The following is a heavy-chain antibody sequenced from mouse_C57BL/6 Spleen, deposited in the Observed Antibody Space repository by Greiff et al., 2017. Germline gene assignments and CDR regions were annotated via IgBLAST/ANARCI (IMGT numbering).Heavy chain of an antibody. CDR2: ISNGGGST. D-gene: IGHD6-1*01. V-gene: IGHV5-12*01. Sequence: EVKLVESGGGLVQPGGSLKLSCAASGFTFSDYYMYWVRQTPEKRLEWVAYISNGGGSTYYPDTVKGRFTISRDNAKNTLYLQMSRLKSEDTAMYYCARHAEGGFDYWGQGTTLTVSS. CDR3: ARHAEGGFDY. CDR1: GFTFSDYY. J-gene: IGHJ2*01.